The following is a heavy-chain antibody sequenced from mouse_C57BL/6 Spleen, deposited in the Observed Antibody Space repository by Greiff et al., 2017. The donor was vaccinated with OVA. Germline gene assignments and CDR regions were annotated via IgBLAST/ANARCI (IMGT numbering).Heavy chain of an antibody. V-gene: IGHV2-5*01. CDR1: GFSLTSYG. J-gene: IGHJ3*01. CDR2: IWRGGST. CDR3: AKTYDYDGEDWFAY. D-gene: IGHD2-4*01. Sequence: VQLQQSGPGLVQPSQSLSITCTVSGFSLTSYGVHWVRQSPGKGLEWLGVIWRGGSTDYNAAFMSRLSITKDNSKRQVFFKMNSLQADDTAIYYCAKTYDYDGEDWFAYWGQGTLVTVSA.